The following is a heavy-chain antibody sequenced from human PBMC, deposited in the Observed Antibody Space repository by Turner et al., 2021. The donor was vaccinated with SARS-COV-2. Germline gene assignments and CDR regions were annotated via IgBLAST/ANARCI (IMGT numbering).Heavy chain of an antibody. CDR2: ISWNSGSI. CDR1: GFTFDDYG. Sequence: EVQLVESGGGWVQTGRSLSLTCAASGFTFDDYGMHWVRQAPGKGLEWVSGISWNSGSIGYAYSVKGRFTISRDNAKNSLYLQMNSLRAEDTALYYCAKEGEIAVAGNAFDIWGQGTMVTVSS. V-gene: IGHV3-9*01. CDR3: AKEGEIAVAGNAFDI. J-gene: IGHJ3*02. D-gene: IGHD6-19*01.